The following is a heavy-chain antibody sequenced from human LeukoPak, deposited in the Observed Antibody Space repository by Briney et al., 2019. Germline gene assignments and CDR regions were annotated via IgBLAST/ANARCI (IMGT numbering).Heavy chain of an antibody. J-gene: IGHJ3*02. D-gene: IGHD3-10*01. CDR1: VGTFSTSS. CDR3: ARDAPSETLMVSAFDI. Sequence: SVKVSCKAFVGTFSTSSISWVRQAPGQGLEWMGGINPIFGTGNYAQKFQGRVTITADVSTRTAFMDLSSLRSEDTAVYYCARDAPSETLMVSAFDIWGQGTIVTVSS. CDR2: INPIFGTG. V-gene: IGHV1-69*13.